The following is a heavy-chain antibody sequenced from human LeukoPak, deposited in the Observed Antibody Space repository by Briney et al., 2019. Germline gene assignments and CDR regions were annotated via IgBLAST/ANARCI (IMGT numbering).Heavy chain of an antibody. J-gene: IGHJ4*02. Sequence: ASVKVSCKASGGTSSSYAISWVRQAPGQGLEWMGGIIPIFGTANYAQKFQGRVTITADESTSTAYMELSSLRSEDTAVYYCARGATGTVSAYGYWGQGTLVTVSS. V-gene: IGHV1-69*01. CDR3: ARGATGTVSAYGY. D-gene: IGHD1-1*01. CDR2: IIPIFGTA. CDR1: GGTSSSYA.